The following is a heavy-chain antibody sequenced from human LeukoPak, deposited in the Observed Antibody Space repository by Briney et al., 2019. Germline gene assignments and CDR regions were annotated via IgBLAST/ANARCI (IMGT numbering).Heavy chain of an antibody. D-gene: IGHD1-7*01. Sequence: GESLKISCRGSGYSFTTYWIAWVRQMPGKGLEWMGVIYPGDSDTRYSPSFQGQVTISADKSITTAYLQWSSLKASDTAMYYCARPAGTTSEFFDYWGQGTLVTVSS. J-gene: IGHJ4*02. CDR1: GYSFTTYW. CDR2: IYPGDSDT. V-gene: IGHV5-51*01. CDR3: ARPAGTTSEFFDY.